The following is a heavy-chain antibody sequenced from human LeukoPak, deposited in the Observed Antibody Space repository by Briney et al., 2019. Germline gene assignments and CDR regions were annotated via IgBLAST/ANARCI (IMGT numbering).Heavy chain of an antibody. CDR3: AKWTVVPAASVGY. V-gene: IGHV3-23*01. J-gene: IGHJ4*02. D-gene: IGHD2-2*01. CDR1: GFTFTTYA. Sequence: GGSLRLSCAASGFTFTTYAMSWVRQAPGKGLEWVSRISGSGTSTWYADSVKGRFTISRDNSKSTLYLQMNSLRAEDTAVYYCAKWTVVPAASVGYWGQGTLVTVSS. CDR2: ISGSGTST.